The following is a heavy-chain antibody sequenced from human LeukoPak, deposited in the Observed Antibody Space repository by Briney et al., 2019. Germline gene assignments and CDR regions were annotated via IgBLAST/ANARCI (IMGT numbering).Heavy chain of an antibody. Sequence: PSETLSLTCAVYGGSFSGYYWSWIRQPPGKGLEWIGEINHSGSTNYNPSLKSRVTISVDTSKNQFSLKLSSVTAADTAVYYCARVSGFYYYGSGTANYYYYGMDVWGQGPRSPSP. D-gene: IGHD3-10*01. J-gene: IGHJ6*02. V-gene: IGHV4-34*01. CDR1: GGSFSGYY. CDR3: ARVSGFYYYGSGTANYYYYGMDV. CDR2: INHSGST.